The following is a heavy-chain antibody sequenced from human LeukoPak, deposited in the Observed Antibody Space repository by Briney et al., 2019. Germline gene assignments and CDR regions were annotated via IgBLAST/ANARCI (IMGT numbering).Heavy chain of an antibody. V-gene: IGHV4-34*01. CDR2: INHSGST. Sequence: PSETLSLTRAVYGGSFSGYYWSWIRQPPGKGLEWIGEINHSGSTNYNPSLKSRVTISVDTSKNQFSLKLSSVTAADTAVYYCARGSSQIRNFDLWGRGTLVTVSS. J-gene: IGHJ2*01. CDR3: ARGSSQIRNFDL. CDR1: GGSFSGYY.